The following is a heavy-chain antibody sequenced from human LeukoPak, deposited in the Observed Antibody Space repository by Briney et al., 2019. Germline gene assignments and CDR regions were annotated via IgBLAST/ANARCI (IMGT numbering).Heavy chain of an antibody. D-gene: IGHD3-9*01. CDR1: GYTFTGYY. CDR2: INPNSGGT. Sequence: ASVKVSCKASGYTFTGYYMHWVRQAPGQGLEWMGWINPNSGGTNYAQKFQGRVTMTRDTSISTAYMELSRLRSDDTAVYYCARDPRIRYFDWLIDYWGQGTLVTVSS. J-gene: IGHJ4*02. CDR3: ARDPRIRYFDWLIDY. V-gene: IGHV1-2*02.